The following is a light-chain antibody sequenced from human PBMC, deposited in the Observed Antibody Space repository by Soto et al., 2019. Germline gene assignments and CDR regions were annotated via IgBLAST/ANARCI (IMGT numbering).Light chain of an antibody. J-gene: IGLJ1*01. CDR2: NVG. V-gene: IGLV2-8*01. CDR3: CSYAGSNNFPYV. CDR1: SSDVGGYNY. Sequence: QSVLTQPPSASGSPGQSVTISCTGTSSDVGGYNYVSWYQQHPGKAPKLMIYNVGKRPSGVPDRFSGSKSGNTASLTVSGLQAEDEADYYCCSYAGSNNFPYVFGTGTKVTVL.